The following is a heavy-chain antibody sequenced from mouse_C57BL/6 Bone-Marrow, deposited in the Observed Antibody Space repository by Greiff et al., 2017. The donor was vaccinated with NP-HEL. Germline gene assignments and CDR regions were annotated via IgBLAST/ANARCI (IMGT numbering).Heavy chain of an antibody. CDR3: ARSGTYYIAY. Sequence: VQLQQSGPELVKPGASVKISCKASGYAFSSSWMNWVKQRPGKGLEWIGRIYPGDGDTNYNGKFKGKATLTADKSSSTAYMQLSSLTSEDSAVYFCARSGTYYIAYWGQGTLVTVSA. V-gene: IGHV1-82*01. D-gene: IGHD2-12*01. CDR1: GYAFSSSW. CDR2: IYPGDGDT. J-gene: IGHJ3*01.